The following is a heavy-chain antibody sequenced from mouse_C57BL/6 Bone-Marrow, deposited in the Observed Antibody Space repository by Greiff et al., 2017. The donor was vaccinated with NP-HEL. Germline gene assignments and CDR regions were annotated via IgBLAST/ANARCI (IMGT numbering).Heavy chain of an antibody. CDR3: ARERGYCGSSQYYVDY. D-gene: IGHD1-1*01. V-gene: IGHV1-69*01. Sequence: QVQLQQPGAELVMPGASVKLSCKASGYTFTSYWMHWVKQRPGQGLEWIGEIDPSDSYTNYNQKFKGKSTLTVDKSSSTAYMQLSSLTSEDSAVYYCARERGYCGSSQYYVDYGGQGTTLTVSA. CDR2: IDPSDSYT. CDR1: GYTFTSYW. J-gene: IGHJ2*01.